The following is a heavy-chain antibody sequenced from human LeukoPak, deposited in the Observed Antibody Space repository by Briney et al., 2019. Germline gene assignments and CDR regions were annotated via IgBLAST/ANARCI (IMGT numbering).Heavy chain of an antibody. V-gene: IGHV4-59*08. CDR2: IYYSGST. CDR1: GGSISSYY. D-gene: IGHD6-19*01. J-gene: IGHJ4*02. Sequence: SETLSLTCTVSGGSISSYYWSWIRQPPGKGLEWIGYIYYSGSTNYNPSLKSRITISVDTSKNQFSLKLSSVTAADTAVYYCASLNSSGWYGVYYFDYWGQGTLVTVSS. CDR3: ASLNSSGWYGVYYFDY.